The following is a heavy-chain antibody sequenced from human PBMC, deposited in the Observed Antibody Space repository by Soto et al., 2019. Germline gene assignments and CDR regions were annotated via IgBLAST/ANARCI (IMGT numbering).Heavy chain of an antibody. D-gene: IGHD3-22*01. J-gene: IGHJ4*02. Sequence: GGSLRLSCAASGFTFSSYGMHWVRQAPGKGLEWVAVISYDGSNKYYADSVKGRFTISRDNSKNTLYLQMNSLRAEDTAVYYCAKDAYYYDSSGYYHPPHYWGQGTLVTVSS. CDR1: GFTFSSYG. CDR2: ISYDGSNK. CDR3: AKDAYYYDSSGYYHPPHY. V-gene: IGHV3-30*18.